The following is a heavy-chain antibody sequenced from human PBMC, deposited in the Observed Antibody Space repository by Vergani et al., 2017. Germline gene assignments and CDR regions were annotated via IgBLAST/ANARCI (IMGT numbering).Heavy chain of an antibody. J-gene: IGHJ4*02. CDR3: ASYHKHLWGNYYFDY. D-gene: IGHD3-10*01. CDR2: IYYSGST. CDR1: GGSISSYY. V-gene: IGHV4-59*08. Sequence: QVQLQESGPGLVKPSETLSLTCTVSGGSISSYYWSWIRQPPGKGLEWIGYIYYSGSTYYNPSLKSRVTISVDTSKNQFSLKLSSVTAADTAVYYCASYHKHLWGNYYFDYWGQGTLVTVSS.